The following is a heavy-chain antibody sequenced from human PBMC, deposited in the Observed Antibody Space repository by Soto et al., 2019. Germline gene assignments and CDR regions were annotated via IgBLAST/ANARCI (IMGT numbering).Heavy chain of an antibody. CDR3: VKDDRILGRRYFDL. V-gene: IGHV3-23*01. J-gene: IGHJ2*01. D-gene: IGHD2-15*01. CDR2: ISFSDGGT. Sequence: EEQLLESGGGLIQPGGSLRLACAASGFTFSSYAMTWVRQAPGKGLEWVSSISFSDGGTYYADSVKGRLTISRDNSKNTLFLQITSLRVEDTAVYYCVKDDRILGRRYFDLWGRGTLVTVSS. CDR1: GFTFSSYA.